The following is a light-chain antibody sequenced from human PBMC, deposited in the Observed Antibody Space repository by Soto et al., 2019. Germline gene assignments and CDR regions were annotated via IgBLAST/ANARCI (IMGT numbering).Light chain of an antibody. J-gene: IGKJ5*01. V-gene: IGKV3-11*01. CDR1: QSISRS. CDR3: QQRSNWPTIT. Sequence: EILMTQSPATLSVSPGERATLSCRASQSISRSLAWYQQKPGQAPRLXXFDASNRANGVPDRFSGSGSGTDLTLTISSLEPEDFAVYDCQQRSNWPTITFGQGTRLEIK. CDR2: DAS.